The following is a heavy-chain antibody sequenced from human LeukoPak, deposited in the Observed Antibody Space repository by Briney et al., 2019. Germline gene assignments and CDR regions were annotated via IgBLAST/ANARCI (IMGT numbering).Heavy chain of an antibody. Sequence: PGGSLRLSCAASGFTFSSYEMNWVRQAPGKGLEWVSYISSSGSTIYYADSVKGRFTISRDNAKNSLYLQMNCLRAEDTAVYYCARRRVRGVIDWFDPWGQGTLVTVSS. D-gene: IGHD3-10*01. J-gene: IGHJ5*02. CDR2: ISSSGSTI. CDR1: GFTFSSYE. V-gene: IGHV3-48*03. CDR3: ARRRVRGVIDWFDP.